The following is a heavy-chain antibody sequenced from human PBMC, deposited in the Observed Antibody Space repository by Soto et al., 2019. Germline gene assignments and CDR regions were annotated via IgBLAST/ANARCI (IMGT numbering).Heavy chain of an antibody. CDR3: TRPYYYGSGSYYPPYYYGMDV. D-gene: IGHD3-10*01. CDR1: GFTFGDYA. J-gene: IGHJ6*02. Sequence: GGSLRLSCTASGFTFGDYAMSWFRQAPGKGLEWVGFFRSKAYGGTTEYAASVKGRFTISRDDSKSIAYLQMNSLKTEDTAVYYCTRPYYYGSGSYYPPYYYGMDVWGQGTTVTVSS. CDR2: FRSKAYGGTT. V-gene: IGHV3-49*03.